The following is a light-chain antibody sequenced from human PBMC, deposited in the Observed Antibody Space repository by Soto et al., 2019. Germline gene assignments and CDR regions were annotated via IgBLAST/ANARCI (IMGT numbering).Light chain of an antibody. CDR1: SSNIGAGSD. CDR2: GNT. J-gene: IGLJ1*01. Sequence: SVLTQPPSISGAPGQRVTISCTGSSSNIGAGSDVHRYHQLPGTAPKLLIYGNTNRPSGVPDRFSGSKSGTSASLAIAGLQTEDEGDYYCQTYDSSLSGLYVFGTGTKVTVL. V-gene: IGLV1-40*01. CDR3: QTYDSSLSGLYV.